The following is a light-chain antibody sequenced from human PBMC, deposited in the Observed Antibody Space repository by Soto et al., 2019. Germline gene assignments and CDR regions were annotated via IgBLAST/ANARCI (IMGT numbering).Light chain of an antibody. V-gene: IGKV3-15*01. CDR1: QSLYGN. CDR2: TVS. J-gene: IGKJ1*01. Sequence: EIMMTQSPGTLSASPGERATLSCRASQSLYGNLAWYQQKPGQAPRLLIYTVSTRAIGIPARFSGGRSGTEFTLTISSLQSEDFAVYYCQQYNKWPLTFGQGTKVEIK. CDR3: QQYNKWPLT.